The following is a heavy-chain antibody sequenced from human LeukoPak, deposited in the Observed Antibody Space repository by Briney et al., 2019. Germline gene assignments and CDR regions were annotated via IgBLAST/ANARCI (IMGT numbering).Heavy chain of an antibody. CDR3: ARDFWGAYRVDYFDY. V-gene: IGHV3-7*01. CDR1: GFTFSNYW. CDR2: IKQDGSET. J-gene: IGHJ4*02. Sequence: GGSLRLSCAASGFTFSNYWMCWVRRAPGKGLEWVANIKQDGSETYYVDSVRGRFTISRDNAKNSLYLQMNSLRAEDTAVYYCARDFWGAYRVDYFDYWGQGTLVTVSS. D-gene: IGHD3-3*01.